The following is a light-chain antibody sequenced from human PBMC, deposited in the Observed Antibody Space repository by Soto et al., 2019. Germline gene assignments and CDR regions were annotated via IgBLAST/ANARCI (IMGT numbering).Light chain of an antibody. Sequence: EVVLTQSPSSLSLSPGERATLSCRTSQSVSNYLAWYQQKPGQAPRLLMYDASNRATGIPARFSGSGSGTDFTLTISSLEPEDFALYYCQQRSGWPRTFGQGTKVDIK. CDR2: DAS. J-gene: IGKJ1*01. CDR1: QSVSNY. V-gene: IGKV3-11*01. CDR3: QQRSGWPRT.